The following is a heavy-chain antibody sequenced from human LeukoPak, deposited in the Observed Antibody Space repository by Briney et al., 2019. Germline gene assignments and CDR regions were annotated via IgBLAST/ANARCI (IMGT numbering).Heavy chain of an antibody. D-gene: IGHD6-13*01. CDR1: GGTFSSYA. CDR3: ARGRGAAAGRDNWFDP. Sequence: ASVKVSCKASGGTFSSYAISWVRQAPGQGLEWMGRIIPILGIANYAQKFQGRVTITADKSTSTAYMELSSLRSEDTAVYYCARGRGAAAGRDNWFDPWGQGTLVTVSS. CDR2: IIPILGIA. V-gene: IGHV1-69*04. J-gene: IGHJ5*02.